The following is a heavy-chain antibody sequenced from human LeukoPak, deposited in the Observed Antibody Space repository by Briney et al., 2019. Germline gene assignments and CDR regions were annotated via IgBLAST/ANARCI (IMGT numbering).Heavy chain of an antibody. D-gene: IGHD3-10*01. J-gene: IGHJ4*02. V-gene: IGHV1-18*01. CDR3: ATVQAMVRGVIFPDY. CDR1: GYTFTIYG. CDR2: ITTYNGNT. Sequence: GASVKVSCKASGYTFTIYGISWVRQAPGQGLEWMGWITTYNGNTNYAQNLQGRVTMTTDTSTSTAYMELRSLRSDDTAVYYCATVQAMVRGVIFPDYWGQGTLVTVSS.